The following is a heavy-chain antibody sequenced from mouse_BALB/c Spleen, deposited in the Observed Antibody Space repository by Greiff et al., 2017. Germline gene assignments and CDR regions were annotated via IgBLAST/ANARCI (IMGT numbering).Heavy chain of an antibody. D-gene: IGHD2-3*01. CDR2: INPSNGGT. Sequence: SGAELVKPGASVKLSCKASGYTFTSYYMYWVKQRPGQGLEWIGEINPSNGGTNFNEKFKSKATLTVDKSSSTAYMQLSSLTSEDSAVYYCTRDGSYAMDYWGQGTSVTVSS. CDR3: TRDGSYAMDY. V-gene: IGHV1S81*02. CDR1: GYTFTSYY. J-gene: IGHJ4*01.